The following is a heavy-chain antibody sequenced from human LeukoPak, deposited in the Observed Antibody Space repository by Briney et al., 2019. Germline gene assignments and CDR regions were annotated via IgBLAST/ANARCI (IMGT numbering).Heavy chain of an antibody. Sequence: ASVKVSCKASGYTSTSYGISWVRQAPGQGLEWMGWISAYNGNTNYAQKLQGRVTMTTDTSKSTAYMELRSLRSDDTAVYYCARDVPHYYGSGSYYKDWGQGTLVTVSS. J-gene: IGHJ4*02. CDR3: ARDVPHYYGSGSYYKD. CDR2: ISAYNGNT. CDR1: GYTSTSYG. V-gene: IGHV1-18*01. D-gene: IGHD3-10*01.